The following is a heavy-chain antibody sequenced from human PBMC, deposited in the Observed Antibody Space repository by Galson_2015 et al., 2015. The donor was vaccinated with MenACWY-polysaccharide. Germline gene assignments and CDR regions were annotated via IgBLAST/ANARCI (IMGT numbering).Heavy chain of an antibody. CDR1: GHTFTSYS. V-gene: IGHV1-3*01. Sequence: SVQVSCKASGHTFTSYSIQWARQAPGQRLEWMGWINADNGNTKYSQKLQGRVTIARDTSANTAYMELSSVRSEDTAVYDCACEHDSWSKYAFDIWVQGTVVTVAS. CDR3: ACEHDSWSKYAFDI. D-gene: IGHD3-3*01. J-gene: IGHJ3*02. CDR2: INADNGNT.